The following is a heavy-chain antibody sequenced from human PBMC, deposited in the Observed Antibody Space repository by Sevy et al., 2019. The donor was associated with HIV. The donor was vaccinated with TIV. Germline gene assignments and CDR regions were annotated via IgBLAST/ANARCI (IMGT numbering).Heavy chain of an antibody. CDR3: SRRPSGQSYFDN. CDR2: INVVNGDT. Sequence: ASVKVSCKTSGFTFTNYAIHWVRQAPGQRLEWMGWINVVNGDTRYAQTFHVRITITRDTSATTAYMELSSLTSEDMALYYCSRRPSGQSYFDNWGQGTLVTDSS. CDR1: GFTFTNYA. D-gene: IGHD6-25*01. V-gene: IGHV1-3*01. J-gene: IGHJ4*02.